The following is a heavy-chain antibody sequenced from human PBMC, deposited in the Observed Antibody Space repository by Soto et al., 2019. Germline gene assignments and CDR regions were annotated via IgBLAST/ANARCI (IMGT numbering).Heavy chain of an antibody. D-gene: IGHD3-9*01. Sequence: QVQLVESGGGVVQPGRSLRLSCAASGFTFSSYGMRWVRQAPGKGLEWVAVISYDGSNKYYADSVKGRFTISRDNSKNTLYLQMNSLRAEDTAVYYCAKDLVDSAYYYYYGMDVWGQGTTVTVSS. J-gene: IGHJ6*02. V-gene: IGHV3-30*18. CDR3: AKDLVDSAYYYYYGMDV. CDR1: GFTFSSYG. CDR2: ISYDGSNK.